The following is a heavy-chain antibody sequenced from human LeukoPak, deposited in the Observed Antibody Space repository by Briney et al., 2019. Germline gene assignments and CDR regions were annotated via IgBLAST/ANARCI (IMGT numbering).Heavy chain of an antibody. D-gene: IGHD1-14*01. CDR1: GYSFTSFD. CDR2: MNPNSGNT. V-gene: IGHV1-8*01. CDR3: ARVTRYYYGMDV. Sequence: ASVKVSCKASGYSFTSFDINWVRQATGQGLEWMGWMNPNSGNTGYAQKFQGRVTMTRNTSISTAYMGLSSLRSEDTAVYYCARVTRYYYGMDVWGQGTTVTVSS. J-gene: IGHJ6*02.